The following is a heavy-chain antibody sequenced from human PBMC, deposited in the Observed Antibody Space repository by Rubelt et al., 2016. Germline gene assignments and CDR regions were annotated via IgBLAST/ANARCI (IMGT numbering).Heavy chain of an antibody. CDR3: ARESDF. CDR2: ISSSSSTI. Sequence: ISSSSSTIYYADSVKGRFTISRDNAKNTLYLQMNSLRAEDTAVYYCARESDFWGQGTLVTVSS. V-gene: IGHV3-48*04. J-gene: IGHJ4*02.